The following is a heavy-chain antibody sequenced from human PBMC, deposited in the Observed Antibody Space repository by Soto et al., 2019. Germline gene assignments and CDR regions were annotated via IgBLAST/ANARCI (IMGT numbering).Heavy chain of an antibody. Sequence: GGSLRLSCAASGFTFSSYGMHWVRQAPGKGLEWVAVIWYDGSNKYYADSVKGRFTISRDNSKNTLYLQMNSLRAEDTAVYYCAATGGMATADDYWGQGTLVTVSS. CDR2: IWYDGSNK. CDR1: GFTFSSYG. CDR3: AATGGMATADDY. D-gene: IGHD5-18*01. J-gene: IGHJ4*02. V-gene: IGHV3-33*01.